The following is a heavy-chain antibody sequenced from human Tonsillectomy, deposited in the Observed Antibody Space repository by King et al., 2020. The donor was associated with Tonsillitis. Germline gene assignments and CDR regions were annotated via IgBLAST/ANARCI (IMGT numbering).Heavy chain of an antibody. CDR3: AKDLGGSN. Sequence: VQLVESGGGVVQPGRSLRLSCAASGFTFSNYGMHWVRQAPGKGLEWVAVISYDGSNKYYADSVKGRFTISRDAAKNTLYLQMNSLRAEDTAVYYCAKDLGGSNWGQGTLVTVSS. CDR2: ISYDGSNK. CDR1: GFTFSNYG. V-gene: IGHV3-30*18. D-gene: IGHD3-10*01. J-gene: IGHJ4*02.